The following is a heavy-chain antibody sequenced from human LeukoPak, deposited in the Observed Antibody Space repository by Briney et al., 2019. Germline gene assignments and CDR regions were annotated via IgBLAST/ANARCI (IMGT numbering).Heavy chain of an antibody. J-gene: IGHJ5*02. CDR1: GGSISSGGYS. CDR3: ARSLNYCGSGSNWFDP. CDR2: ICHSGST. Sequence: PSQTLSLTCAVSGGSISSGGYSWSWIRQPPGKGLEWIGYICHSGSTYYNPSLKSRVTISVDRSKNQFSLKLSSVTAADTAVYYCARSLNYCGSGSNWFDPWGQGTLVTVSS. D-gene: IGHD3-10*01. V-gene: IGHV4-30-2*01.